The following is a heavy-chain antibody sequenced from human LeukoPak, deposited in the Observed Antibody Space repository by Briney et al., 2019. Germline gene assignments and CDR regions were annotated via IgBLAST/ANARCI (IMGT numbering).Heavy chain of an antibody. CDR2: MNPNSGNT. J-gene: IGHJ4*02. V-gene: IGHV1-8*03. Sequence: ASVKVSCKASGYSFTGYYLHWVRQATGQGLGWMGWMNPNSGNTGYAQKFQGRVTITRNTSISTAYMELSSLRSEDTAVYYCARGAVGLAYCTNGVCYGGLADLDYWGQGTLVTVSS. D-gene: IGHD2-8*01. CDR3: ARGAVGLAYCTNGVCYGGLADLDY. CDR1: GYSFTGYY.